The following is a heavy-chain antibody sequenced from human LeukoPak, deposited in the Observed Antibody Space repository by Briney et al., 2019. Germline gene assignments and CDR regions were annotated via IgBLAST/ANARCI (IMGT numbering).Heavy chain of an antibody. Sequence: PGGSLRLSCAASGFTVSSNYMSWVRQAPGKGLEWVSRINSDGSTTHYADSVKGRFTISRDNAKNTLYLQMNSLRAEDTALYFCARVIYSGWEAELSDWGQGTLVTVSS. CDR1: GFTVSSNY. V-gene: IGHV3-74*01. D-gene: IGHD6-19*01. J-gene: IGHJ4*02. CDR3: ARVIYSGWEAELSD. CDR2: INSDGSTT.